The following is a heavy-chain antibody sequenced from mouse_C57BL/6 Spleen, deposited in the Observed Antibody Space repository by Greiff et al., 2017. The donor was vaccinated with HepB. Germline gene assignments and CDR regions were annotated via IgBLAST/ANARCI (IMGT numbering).Heavy chain of an antibody. D-gene: IGHD2-1*01. J-gene: IGHJ3*01. CDR3: ARAYGNYEAWFAY. CDR2: ISDGGSYT. Sequence: EVMLVESGGGLVKPGGSLKLSCAASGFTFCSYAMSWVRQTPEKRLEWVATISDGGSYTYYPDNVKGRFTISRDNAKNNLYLQMSHLKSEDTAMYNCARAYGNYEAWFAYWGQGTLVTVSA. CDR1: GFTFCSYA. V-gene: IGHV5-4*03.